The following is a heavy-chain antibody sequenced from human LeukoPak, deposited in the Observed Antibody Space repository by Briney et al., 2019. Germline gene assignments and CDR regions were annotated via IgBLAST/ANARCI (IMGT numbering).Heavy chain of an antibody. CDR3: AKAPRDGYAPFDY. V-gene: IGHV3-23*01. CDR1: GFTFGAYA. Sequence: GGSLRLSCTASGFTFGAYAMSWVRQAPGKGLEWVSGINGLGGSTYYADSVKGRFTISRDNSKSMLYLQMDSLRAEDTAVHYCAKAPRDGYAPFDYWGQGTLVTVSS. J-gene: IGHJ4*02. D-gene: IGHD5-24*01. CDR2: INGLGGST.